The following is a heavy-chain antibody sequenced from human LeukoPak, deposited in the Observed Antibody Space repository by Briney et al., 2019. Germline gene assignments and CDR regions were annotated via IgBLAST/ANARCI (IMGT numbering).Heavy chain of an antibody. CDR1: GFTFSSYG. CDR3: AKDPSFYGDYVNYFDY. J-gene: IGHJ4*02. CDR2: ISASGGST. Sequence: GGSLRLSCAASGFTFSSYGMSWVRQAPGKGLEWVSAISASGGSTYYADSVKGRFTISRDNSKNTLYLQMNSLRAEDTAIYYCAKDPSFYGDYVNYFDYWGQGTLVTVSS. D-gene: IGHD4-17*01. V-gene: IGHV3-23*01.